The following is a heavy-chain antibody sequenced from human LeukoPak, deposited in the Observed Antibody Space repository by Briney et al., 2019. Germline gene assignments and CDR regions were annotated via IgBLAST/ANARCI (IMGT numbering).Heavy chain of an antibody. D-gene: IGHD3-3*01. CDR1: GGSISSYY. CDR2: IYYSGST. Sequence: SETLSLTCTVSGGSISSYYWSWIRQPPGKGLEWSGYIYYSGSTNYNPSLKSRVTISVDTSKNQFSLKLSSVTAADTAVYYCARVRLGNYDFWSGFPDDAFDIWGQGTMVTVSS. CDR3: ARVRLGNYDFWSGFPDDAFDI. J-gene: IGHJ3*02. V-gene: IGHV4-59*01.